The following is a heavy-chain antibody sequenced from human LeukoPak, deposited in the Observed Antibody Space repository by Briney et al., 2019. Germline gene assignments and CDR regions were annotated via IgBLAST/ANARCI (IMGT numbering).Heavy chain of an antibody. D-gene: IGHD2-2*01. CDR1: GYTFTGYY. CDR2: INPNSGGT. V-gene: IGHV1-2*02. J-gene: IGHJ4*02. Sequence: ASVNVSCKASGYTFTGYYMHWVRQAPGQGLEWMGWINPNSGGTNYAQKFQGRVTMTRDTSISTAYMELSRRRSDDTAVYYCARSWGGGTSYDHWGQGTLVTVSS. CDR3: ARSWGGGTSYDH.